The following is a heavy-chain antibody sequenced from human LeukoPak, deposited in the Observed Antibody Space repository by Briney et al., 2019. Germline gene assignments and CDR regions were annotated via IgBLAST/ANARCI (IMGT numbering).Heavy chain of an antibody. CDR1: GFTSSSYS. V-gene: IGHV3-21*01. Sequence: GGSLRLSCAASGFTSSSYSMNWVTQAPGKGLGWVSSISSSSSYIYYADSVKGRFTISRDNAKNSLYLQMNSLRAEDTAEYYCARDRWVGRWLDLFDYLGQGTLVTVSS. CDR2: ISSSSSYI. J-gene: IGHJ4*02. D-gene: IGHD6-19*01. CDR3: ARDRWVGRWLDLFDY.